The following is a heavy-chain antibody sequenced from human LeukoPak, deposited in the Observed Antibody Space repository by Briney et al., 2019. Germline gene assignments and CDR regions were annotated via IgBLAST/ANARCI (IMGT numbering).Heavy chain of an antibody. CDR1: GFTFSSYE. CDR2: ISISGSTK. D-gene: IGHD3-22*01. V-gene: IGHV3-48*03. Sequence: WGSLRLSCAASGFTFSSYEMNWVRQAPGKGLEGVSYISISGSTKYYADLLKGRFTISRGNAKNSLYLQMNSLRAEDVAVYYCARINYYDSSGYYYFDYWGEGTLVTVSS. J-gene: IGHJ4*02. CDR3: ARINYYDSSGYYYFDY.